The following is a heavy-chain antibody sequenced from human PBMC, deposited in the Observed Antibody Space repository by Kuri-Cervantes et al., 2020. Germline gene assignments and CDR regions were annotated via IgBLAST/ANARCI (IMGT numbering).Heavy chain of an antibody. CDR1: GFTFDDYA. D-gene: IGHD6-19*01. V-gene: IGHV3-9*01. Sequence: GGSLRLSCAASGFTFDDYAMHWVRQAPGKGLEWVSGISWNSGSIGYADSVKGRFTISRDNAKNTLYLQMNSLRAEDAAVYYCASLPYSSGSFSWGQGTLVTVSS. CDR3: ASLPYSSGSFS. J-gene: IGHJ5*02. CDR2: ISWNSGSI.